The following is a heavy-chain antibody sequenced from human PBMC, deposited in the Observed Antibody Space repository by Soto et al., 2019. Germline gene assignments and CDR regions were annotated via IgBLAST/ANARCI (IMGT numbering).Heavy chain of an antibody. J-gene: IGHJ2*01. V-gene: IGHV4-59*08. CDR2: IYYSGST. D-gene: IGHD4-17*01. Sequence: ALETLSLTCTFSGFSISSYYWSLIRQPPGKGLEWIGYIYYSGSTNYSPSLKSRVTISVDTSKNQFSLKLSSVTAADTAVYYCARLLYGDYGWYFDLWGRGTLVTVSS. CDR1: GFSISSYY. CDR3: ARLLYGDYGWYFDL.